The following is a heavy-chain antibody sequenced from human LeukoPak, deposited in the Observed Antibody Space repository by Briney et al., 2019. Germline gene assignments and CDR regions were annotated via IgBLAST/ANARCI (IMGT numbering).Heavy chain of an antibody. D-gene: IGHD6-19*01. CDR1: GFTFSSYS. V-gene: IGHV3-48*01. CDR2: ISSSSSTI. J-gene: IGHJ3*02. CDR3: ARDPFAVADAFDI. Sequence: GGSLRPSCAASGFTFSSYSMNWVRQAPGKGLEWVSYISSSSSTIYYADSVKGRFTISRDNAKNSLYLQMNSLRAEDTAVYYCARDPFAVADAFDIWGQGTMVTVSS.